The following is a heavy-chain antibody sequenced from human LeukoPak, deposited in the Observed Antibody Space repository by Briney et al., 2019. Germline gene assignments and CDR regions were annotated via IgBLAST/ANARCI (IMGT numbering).Heavy chain of an antibody. D-gene: IGHD3/OR15-3a*01. CDR1: GFTFSSYS. J-gene: IGHJ3*02. Sequence: GGSLRLSCAASGFTFSSYSMNWVRQAPGKGLEWVSSINSSSSYIYYADSVKGRFTISRDNAKNSLYLQMNFLRAEDTALYYCAKDRNMIIFYDASDIWGQGTMVIVSS. CDR3: AKDRNMIIFYDASDI. CDR2: INSSSSYI. V-gene: IGHV3-21*04.